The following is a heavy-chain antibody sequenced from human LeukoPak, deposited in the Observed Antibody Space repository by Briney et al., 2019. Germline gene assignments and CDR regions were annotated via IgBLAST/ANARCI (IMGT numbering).Heavy chain of an antibody. D-gene: IGHD6-19*01. V-gene: IGHV3-33*06. J-gene: IGHJ4*02. CDR2: IWYDGSNK. CDR1: GFTFSSYG. CDR3: AKGPGSGRPPYYFDY. Sequence: GRSLRLSCAASGFTFSSYGMHWVRQAPGKGLEWVAVIWYDGSNKYYADSVKGRFTISRDNSKNTLYLQMNSLRAEDTAVYYCAKGPGSGRPPYYFDYWGQGTLVTVSS.